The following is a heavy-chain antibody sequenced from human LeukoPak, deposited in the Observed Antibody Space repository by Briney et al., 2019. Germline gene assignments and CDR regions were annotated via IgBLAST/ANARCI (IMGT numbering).Heavy chain of an antibody. V-gene: IGHV1-46*01. Sequence: ASVKVSCKASGYTFTSYYMHWVRQAPGQGLEWMGIINPSGGSTSYAQKFQGRVTMTRDTSTSTVYMELSSLRSEDTAVYYCARTRVAGTTNYYFDYWGQGTLVTVSS. CDR1: GYTFTSYY. CDR3: ARTRVAGTTNYYFDY. CDR2: INPSGGST. J-gene: IGHJ4*02. D-gene: IGHD6-19*01.